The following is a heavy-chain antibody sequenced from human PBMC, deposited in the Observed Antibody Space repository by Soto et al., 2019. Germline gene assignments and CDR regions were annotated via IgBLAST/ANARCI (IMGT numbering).Heavy chain of an antibody. CDR2: ISGSGGST. Sequence: AISGSGGSTYYADSVKGRFTISRDNSKNTLYLQMNSLRAEDTAVYYCAKTTTKQRPFDYWGQGTLVTVSS. J-gene: IGHJ4*02. CDR3: AKTTTKQRPFDY. V-gene: IGHV3-23*01. D-gene: IGHD6-25*01.